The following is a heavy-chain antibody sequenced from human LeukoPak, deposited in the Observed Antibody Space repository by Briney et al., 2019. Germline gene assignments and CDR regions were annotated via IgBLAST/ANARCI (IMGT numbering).Heavy chain of an antibody. CDR2: IYYSGST. V-gene: IGHV4-30-4*08. CDR3: ASEGTGTDAFDI. CDR1: GGSISSGDYY. J-gene: IGHJ3*02. D-gene: IGHD1/OR15-1a*01. Sequence: PSETLSLTCIVSGGSISSGDYYWSWIRQPPGKGLEWIGYIYYSGSTYYNPSLKSRVTISVDTSKNQFSLKLSSVTAADTAVYYCASEGTGTDAFDIWGQGTMVTVSS.